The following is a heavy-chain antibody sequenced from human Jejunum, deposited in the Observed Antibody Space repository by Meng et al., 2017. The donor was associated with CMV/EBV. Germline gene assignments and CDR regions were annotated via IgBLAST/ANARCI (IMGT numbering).Heavy chain of an antibody. V-gene: IGHV4-4*07. CDR2: FYSSDTY. CDR3: ARGPGASTREGFDY. CDR1: GGSISNHY. J-gene: IGHJ4*02. Sequence: QVQLQEAGPGRVKPSESLSLPCTVSGGSISNHYWSWIRQSAGKGLEWIGRFYSSDTYNYHPSLNSRLTMSLDTSKNQFSLNLSSVTAADTAIYYCARGPGASTREGFDYWGLGTLVTVSS. D-gene: IGHD1-26*01.